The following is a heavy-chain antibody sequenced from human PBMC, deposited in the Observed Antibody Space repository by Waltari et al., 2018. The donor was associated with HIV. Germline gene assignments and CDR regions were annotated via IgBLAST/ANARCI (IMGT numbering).Heavy chain of an antibody. D-gene: IGHD5-18*01. CDR3: AREDTAMVYYFDY. Sequence: QVLLQESGPGLVKPSQTLSLTCTVSGGSISSGNYYWNWIRQPAGKGLEWIGRIYTSGSTNYTPSLKSRVTISVDTSKNQFSLKLSSVTAADTAVYYCAREDTAMVYYFDYWGQGTLVTVSS. J-gene: IGHJ4*02. V-gene: IGHV4-61*02. CDR1: GGSISSGNYY. CDR2: IYTSGST.